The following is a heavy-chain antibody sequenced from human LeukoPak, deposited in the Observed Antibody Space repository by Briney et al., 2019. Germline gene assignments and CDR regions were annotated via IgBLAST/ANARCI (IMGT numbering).Heavy chain of an antibody. D-gene: IGHD3-22*01. Sequence: GGSLRLSCAASGFTVSSNYMAWVRQAPGKGLEWVSVICSGGTIYYADSVKGRFTISRDNSKNTLYLHMNSLRAEDTAVYYCAREGSYDGSTMWYFDYWGQGTLVTVSS. V-gene: IGHV3-53*01. CDR1: GFTVSSNY. J-gene: IGHJ4*02. CDR2: ICSGGTI. CDR3: AREGSYDGSTMWYFDY.